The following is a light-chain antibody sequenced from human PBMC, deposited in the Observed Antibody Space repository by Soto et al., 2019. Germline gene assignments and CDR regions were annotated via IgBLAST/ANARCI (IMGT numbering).Light chain of an antibody. Sequence: VVTQSPVTLSLSLGERATLSCRTSQSVRSRYLAWYQKKPGQAPTLLIYDASSRPGGIPDRFIGSGSGTDFNLTISRLETEDCAVYECQQYGDSTYTGCQRTKVEIK. CDR3: QQYGDSTYT. V-gene: IGKV3-20*01. CDR2: DAS. J-gene: IGKJ2*01. CDR1: QSVRSRY.